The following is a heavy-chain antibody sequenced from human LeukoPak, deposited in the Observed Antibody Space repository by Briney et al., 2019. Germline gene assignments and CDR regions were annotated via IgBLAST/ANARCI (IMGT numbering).Heavy chain of an antibody. Sequence: SETLSLACTVSGGXVSSGSYYWSWIRQPPGKGLEWIGYIYYSGSTNYNPSLKSRVTISVDTSKNQFSLKLSSVTAADTAVYYCAREVRVTMFLRYFDLWGRGTLVTVSS. CDR2: IYYSGST. V-gene: IGHV4-61*01. J-gene: IGHJ2*01. CDR1: GGXVSSGSYY. D-gene: IGHD3-10*02. CDR3: AREVRVTMFLRYFDL.